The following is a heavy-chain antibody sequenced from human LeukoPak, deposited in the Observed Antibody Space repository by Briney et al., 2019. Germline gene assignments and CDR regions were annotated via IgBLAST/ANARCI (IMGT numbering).Heavy chain of an antibody. CDR2: FDPEDGET. Sequence: GASVKVSCKVSGYTLTELSMHWVRQAPGKGLGWMGGFDPEDGETIYAQKFQGRVTMTEDTSTDTAYMELSSLRSEDTAVYYCATAIMVRAMNYFDYWGQGTLVTVSS. J-gene: IGHJ4*02. V-gene: IGHV1-24*01. CDR3: ATAIMVRAMNYFDY. CDR1: GYTLTELS. D-gene: IGHD3-10*01.